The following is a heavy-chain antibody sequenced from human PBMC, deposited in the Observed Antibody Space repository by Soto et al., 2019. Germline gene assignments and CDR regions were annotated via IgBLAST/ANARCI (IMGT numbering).Heavy chain of an antibody. CDR3: AIDPYFDRGLGDFDY. Sequence: EMHLVESGGGLVQPGGSLRLSCAASGFTFSTYEINWIRQAPGGGLEWVSYVSSTGTIYYADSVKGRFTISRDNAKNSAYLQMNSLRGDDTATYYGAIDPYFDRGLGDFDYWGQGTPGTVSS. CDR1: GFTFSTYE. CDR2: VSSTGTI. V-gene: IGHV3-48*03. J-gene: IGHJ4*02. D-gene: IGHD3-22*01.